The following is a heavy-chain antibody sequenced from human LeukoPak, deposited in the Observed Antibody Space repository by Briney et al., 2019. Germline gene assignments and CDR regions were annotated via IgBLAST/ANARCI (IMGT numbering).Heavy chain of an antibody. D-gene: IGHD3-3*01. CDR1: GGSISSYY. Sequence: SEALSLTCTVSGGSISSYYWSWIRQPPGKGLEWIGCIYNIVSTNYNPSLKSRVTMSVDTSNNQFSLKLSSVTAADTAVYYCARRYEFWSGYYYWGQGTLVTVSS. V-gene: IGHV4-59*01. CDR3: ARRYEFWSGYYY. CDR2: IYNIVST. J-gene: IGHJ4*02.